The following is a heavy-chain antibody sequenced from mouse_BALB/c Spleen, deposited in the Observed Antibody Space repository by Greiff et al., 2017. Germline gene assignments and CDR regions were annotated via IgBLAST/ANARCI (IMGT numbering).Heavy chain of an antibody. D-gene: IGHD1-1*01. CDR2: IRLKSNNYAT. CDR1: GFTFSNYW. J-gene: IGHJ4*01. Sequence: EVQLLESGGGLVQPGGSMKLSCVASGFTFSNYWMNWVRQSPEKGLEWVAEIRLKSNNYATHYAESVKGRFTISRDDSKSSVYLQMNNLRAEDTGIYYCTRHYYGSSYDAMDYWGQGTSVTVSS. CDR3: TRHYYGSSYDAMDY. V-gene: IGHV6-6*02.